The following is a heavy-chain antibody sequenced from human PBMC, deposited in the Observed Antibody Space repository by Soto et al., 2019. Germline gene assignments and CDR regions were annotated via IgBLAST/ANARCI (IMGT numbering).Heavy chain of an antibody. D-gene: IGHD2-21*02. CDR1: GGTFSSYA. Sequence: QVQLVQSGAEVKKPGSSVKVSCKASGGTFSSYASSWVRQAPGHGLEWMGGIIPIFGTANYAQKCQGRVTITADESTSTAYMELSSLRSDDTAVYYCASYLQGGVVTSFDYWGQGTLVTVSS. CDR2: IIPIFGTA. J-gene: IGHJ4*02. CDR3: ASYLQGGVVTSFDY. V-gene: IGHV1-69*01.